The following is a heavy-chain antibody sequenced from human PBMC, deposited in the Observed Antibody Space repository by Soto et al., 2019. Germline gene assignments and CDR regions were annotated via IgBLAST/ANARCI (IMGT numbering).Heavy chain of an antibody. CDR3: AKDNDDSSGSCDY. J-gene: IGHJ4*02. V-gene: IGHV3-23*01. Sequence: GGSLRLSCAASGFTVSSYAMSWVRQAPGKGLEWVSAISGSGGSTYYADSVKGRFTISRDNSKNTLYLQMNSLRAEDTAVYYCAKDNDDSSGSCDYWGQGTLVTVSS. D-gene: IGHD3-22*01. CDR2: ISGSGGST. CDR1: GFTVSSYA.